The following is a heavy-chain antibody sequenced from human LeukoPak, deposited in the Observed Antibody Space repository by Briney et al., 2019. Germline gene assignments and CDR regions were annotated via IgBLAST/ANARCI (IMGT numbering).Heavy chain of an antibody. CDR2: FYSGGST. V-gene: IGHV3-66*01. Sequence: GGSLRLSCAASGLTVSRNYMSWVRQAPGKGLEWVSVFYSGGSTRYADSVKGRFTISRDNSKNTLYLQLNSLRAEDTAVYFCASSSWSSEYFHYWGQGTLVTVSS. D-gene: IGHD6-13*01. CDR1: GLTVSRNY. J-gene: IGHJ1*01. CDR3: ASSSWSSEYFHY.